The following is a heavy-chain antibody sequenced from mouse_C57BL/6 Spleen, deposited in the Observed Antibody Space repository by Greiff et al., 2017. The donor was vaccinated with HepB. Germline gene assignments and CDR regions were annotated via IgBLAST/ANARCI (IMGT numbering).Heavy chain of an antibody. J-gene: IGHJ4*01. V-gene: IGHV1-54*01. CDR3: ATLSYPYAMDY. CDR1: GYAFTNYL. CDR2: INPGSGGT. Sequence: QVQLQQSGAELVRPGTSVKVSCKASGYAFTNYLIEWVKQRPGQGLEWIGVINPGSGGTNYNEKFKGKATLTADKSSSTAYMQLSSLTSEDSAVYFCATLSYPYAMDYWGQGTSVTVSS. D-gene: IGHD2-12*01.